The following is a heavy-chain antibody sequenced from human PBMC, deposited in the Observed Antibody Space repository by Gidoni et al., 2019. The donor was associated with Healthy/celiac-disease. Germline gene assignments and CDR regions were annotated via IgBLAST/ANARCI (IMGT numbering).Heavy chain of an antibody. D-gene: IGHD2-2*01. CDR1: GITFDDFA. V-gene: IGHV3-9*01. CDR3: AKDYCSSTSCYFRRKYGMDV. Sequence: EVQLVESGGSLVQPGRSLRLSCAGSGITFDDFALHGVRQAPGKGLEWVSGISWNSGSIGYADSVKGRFTISRDNAKNSLYLQMNSLRAEDTALYYCAKDYCSSTSCYFRRKYGMDVWGQGTTVTVSS. J-gene: IGHJ6*02. CDR2: ISWNSGSI.